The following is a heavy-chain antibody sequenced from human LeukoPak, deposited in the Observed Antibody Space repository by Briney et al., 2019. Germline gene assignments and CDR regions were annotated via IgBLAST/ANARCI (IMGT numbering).Heavy chain of an antibody. D-gene: IGHD3-16*01. V-gene: IGHV4-59*01. Sequence: PSETLSLTCTVSGGSISSYYSSWIRQPPGKGLEWIGYIYYSGSTNYNPSFKSRVTISVDTSKNQFSLKLSSVTAADTAVYYCAREGTPWGAAFDIWGQGTMVTVSS. J-gene: IGHJ3*02. CDR3: AREGTPWGAAFDI. CDR1: GGSISSYY. CDR2: IYYSGST.